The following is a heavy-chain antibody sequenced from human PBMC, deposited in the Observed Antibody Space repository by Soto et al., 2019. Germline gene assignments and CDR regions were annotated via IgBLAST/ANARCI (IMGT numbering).Heavy chain of an antibody. CDR1: GGTFSSYT. V-gene: IGHV1-69*02. CDR3: ARKTGGGAFDI. J-gene: IGHJ3*02. Sequence: QVQLVQSGAEVKKPGSSVKVSCKASGGTFSSYTISWVRQAPGQGLEWMGRIIPILGIANYAQKFQGRVTITADKSTSTAYMELSRLRSEDTAVYYCARKTGGGAFDIWGQGTMVTVSS. CDR2: IIPILGIA. D-gene: IGHD1-26*01.